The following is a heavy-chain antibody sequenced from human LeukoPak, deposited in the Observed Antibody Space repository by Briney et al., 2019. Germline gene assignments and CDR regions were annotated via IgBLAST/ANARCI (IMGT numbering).Heavy chain of an antibody. D-gene: IGHD4-17*01. CDR2: IKQDGSEK. J-gene: IGHJ4*02. CDR3: ARIPGVTVAKHGGY. V-gene: IGHV3-7*01. Sequence: GGSLRLSCAASGFTFSSYWMSWVRQAPGKGLEWVANIKQDGSEKYYVDSVKGRFTISRDNAKNSLYLQMNSLRAEDTAVYYCARIPGVTVAKHGGYWGQGTLVTVSS. CDR1: GFTFSSYW.